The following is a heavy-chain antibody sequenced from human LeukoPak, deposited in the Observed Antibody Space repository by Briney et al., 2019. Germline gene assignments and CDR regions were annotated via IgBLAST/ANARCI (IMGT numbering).Heavy chain of an antibody. J-gene: IGHJ4*02. V-gene: IGHV3-30-3*01. CDR2: ISYDGSIK. D-gene: IGHD1-14*01. Sequence: GGSLRLSCAASGFTFSSYAMHWVRQAPGKGLEWVAVISYDGSIKYYADSVKGRFTTSRDNSKNMLYLQMNSLSAEDTAVYYCARLAAAGSGRWAPDYWGQGTLVTVSS. CDR3: ARLAAAGSGRWAPDY. CDR1: GFTFSSYA.